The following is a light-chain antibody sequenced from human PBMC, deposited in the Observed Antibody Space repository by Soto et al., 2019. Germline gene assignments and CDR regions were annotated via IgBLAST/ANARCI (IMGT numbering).Light chain of an antibody. CDR3: QQLNSYPIT. CDR2: AAS. V-gene: IGKV1-9*01. Sequence: DIQLTQSPSFLSASVGDRVTITCRASQGLSSDLAWYQQNPGKAPTLLIYAASTLQSGVPSRFSGSGSGTEFTRTISSLQPEDFATYYCQQLNSYPITFGQGTRLEIK. CDR1: QGLSSD. J-gene: IGKJ5*01.